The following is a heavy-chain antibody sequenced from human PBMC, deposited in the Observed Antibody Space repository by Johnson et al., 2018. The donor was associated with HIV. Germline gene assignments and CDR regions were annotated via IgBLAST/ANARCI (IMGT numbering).Heavy chain of an antibody. V-gene: IGHV3-66*02. Sequence: VQLVESGGGLVKPGGSLRLSCAASGFTFSDYYMSWIRQAPGKGLEWVSPISGSDHSTYYADSVRGRFTISRDTSKNTLYLQMNSLRAEDTAVYYCARASDAFDIWGQGTMVTVSS. CDR3: ARASDAFDI. J-gene: IGHJ3*02. CDR2: ISGSDHST. CDR1: GFTFSDYY.